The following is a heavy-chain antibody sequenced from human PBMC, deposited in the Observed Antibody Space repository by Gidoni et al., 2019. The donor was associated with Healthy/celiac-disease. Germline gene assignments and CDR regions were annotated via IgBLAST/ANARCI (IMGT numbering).Heavy chain of an antibody. CDR1: GYTFTGYY. CDR3: ARDWYYYDSSGYNGWFDP. D-gene: IGHD3-22*01. CDR2: INPNSGGT. J-gene: IGHJ5*02. V-gene: IGHV1-2*02. Sequence: QVQLVQSGAEVKKPGASVKVSCTASGYTFTGYYMHWVRQAPGQGLEWMGWINPNSGGTNYAQKFQGRVTMTRDTSISTAYMELSRLRSDDTAVYYCARDWYYYDSSGYNGWFDPWGQGTLVTVSS.